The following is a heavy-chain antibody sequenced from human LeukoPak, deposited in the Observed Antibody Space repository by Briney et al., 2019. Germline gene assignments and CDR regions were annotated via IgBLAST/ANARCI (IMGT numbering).Heavy chain of an antibody. V-gene: IGHV3-30*03. CDR1: GFTFSSYG. Sequence: GRSLRLSCAASGFTFSSYGMHWVRQAPGKGLEWVAVISYDGSNKYYADSVKGRFTISRDNSKNTLYLQMNILRAEDTAVYYCARAQQAVAGTGDWFDPWGQGTLVTVSS. CDR2: ISYDGSNK. D-gene: IGHD6-19*01. J-gene: IGHJ5*02. CDR3: ARAQQAVAGTGDWFDP.